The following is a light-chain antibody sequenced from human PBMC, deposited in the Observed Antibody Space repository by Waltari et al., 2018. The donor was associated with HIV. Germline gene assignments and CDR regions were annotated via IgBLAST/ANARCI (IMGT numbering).Light chain of an antibody. CDR2: DAS. V-gene: IGKV3-11*01. J-gene: IGKJ2*01. Sequence: EGVVTQSPATLCLSPGERASLSVMDSQSVSIYLAWSQPKPAQPPTLLIYDASNRATAIPARFSGSGSGTDFTPTISSLEPEDFAVYYCQQGSRWPPAYTFGQGTKLEIK. CDR1: QSVSIY. CDR3: QQGSRWPPAYT.